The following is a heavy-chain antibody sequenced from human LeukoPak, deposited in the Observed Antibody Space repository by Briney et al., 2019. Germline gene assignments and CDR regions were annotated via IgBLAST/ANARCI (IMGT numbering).Heavy chain of an antibody. J-gene: IGHJ2*01. D-gene: IGHD3-3*01. CDR1: GFTFSSYA. V-gene: IGHV3-23*01. Sequence: GGSLRLSCAASGFTFSSYAMSWVRQAPGKGLEWVSAISGSGGSTYYADSVKGRFTISRDNSKNSLYLQMNNLRAEDTAVFYCARDLGPRYDVLSGFYRYSYFDLWGRGTLVTVSS. CDR2: ISGSGGST. CDR3: ARDLGPRYDVLSGFYRYSYFDL.